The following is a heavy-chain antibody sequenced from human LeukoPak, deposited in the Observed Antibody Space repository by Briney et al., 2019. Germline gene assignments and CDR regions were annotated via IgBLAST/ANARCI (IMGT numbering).Heavy chain of an antibody. CDR2: INHSGST. J-gene: IGHJ5*02. Sequence: SETLSLTCAVYGGSFSGYYWSWIRQPPGKGLEWIGEINHSGSTNDNPSLKSRVTISVDTSKNQFSLQLSSVTAADTAVYYCARRGSESYYAWGQGTLVTVSS. CDR3: ARRGSESYYA. D-gene: IGHD1-26*01. V-gene: IGHV4-34*01. CDR1: GGSFSGYY.